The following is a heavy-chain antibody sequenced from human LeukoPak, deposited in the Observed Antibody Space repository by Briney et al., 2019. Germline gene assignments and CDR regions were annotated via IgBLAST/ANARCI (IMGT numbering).Heavy chain of an antibody. CDR1: GYTFSSYW. CDR3: ARQGRQQQPFDY. V-gene: IGHV5-51*01. Sequence: GEALETSFGGSGYTFSSYWIGWGRPMPGKGLEWRGVISPGDCDTRYSPSFQGQVTMSVDNSISTAYLQWSSLKASDTAMYYCARQGRQQQPFDYWGQGTLVTVSS. J-gene: IGHJ4*02. CDR2: ISPGDCDT. D-gene: IGHD6-13*01.